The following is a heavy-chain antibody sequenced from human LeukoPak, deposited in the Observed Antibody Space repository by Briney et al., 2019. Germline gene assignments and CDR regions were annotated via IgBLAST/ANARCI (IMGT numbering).Heavy chain of an antibody. Sequence: PSETLSLTCNVSGGSVTSSGYYWGWLRQPPGKGLEWIGSIHHNGGTYYNPSLKSRVTISVDASENQFSLKLSSVTAADTAVYYCARLREFIFLWFGEWYHLDYWGQGTLVTVSS. CDR2: IHHNGGT. J-gene: IGHJ4*02. CDR1: GGSVTSSGYY. D-gene: IGHD3-10*01. CDR3: ARLREFIFLWFGEWYHLDY. V-gene: IGHV4-39*07.